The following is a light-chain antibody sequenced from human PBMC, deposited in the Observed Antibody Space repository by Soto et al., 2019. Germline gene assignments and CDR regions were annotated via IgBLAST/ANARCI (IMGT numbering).Light chain of an antibody. V-gene: IGLV1-40*01. Sequence: QSALTQPPSVSGAPGQRVTISCTGSSSNIGADYDVHWYQQLPGTAPKLLIYGNSNRPSGVPDRFSGSKSGTSASLAITGLQAEDEADHYCQSYDSSLSGYVFGTGTKVTVL. CDR2: GNS. J-gene: IGLJ1*01. CDR1: SSNIGADYD. CDR3: QSYDSSLSGYV.